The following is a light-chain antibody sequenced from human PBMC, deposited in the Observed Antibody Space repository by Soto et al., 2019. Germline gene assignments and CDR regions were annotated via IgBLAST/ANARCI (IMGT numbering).Light chain of an antibody. V-gene: IGKV3D-15*01. CDR1: QSVSNN. CDR3: QQYNNWPPIT. CDR2: GAS. Sequence: EIVLTQNPGTLSLSPGERATLSCSASQSVSNNYLAWYQQKPGQAPRLLIYGASNRATGIPDRFSGSGSGTEFTLTISSLQSEDFAVYYCQQYNNWPPITFGQGTRLEIK. J-gene: IGKJ5*01.